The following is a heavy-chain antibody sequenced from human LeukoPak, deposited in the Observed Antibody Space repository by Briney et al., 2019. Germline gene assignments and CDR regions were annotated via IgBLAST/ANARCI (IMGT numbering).Heavy chain of an antibody. J-gene: IGHJ5*02. CDR3: ATHIVVVPAAMRAYNWFDP. D-gene: IGHD2-2*01. CDR2: INHSGST. Sequence: SETLSLTCAVYGGSFSGYYRSWIRQPPGKGLEGMGEINHSGSTNYNPSLKSRVTISVDTSKNQFSLKLSSVTATHTAVYYCATHIVVVPAAMRAYNWFDPWGQGTLVTVSS. CDR1: GGSFSGYY. V-gene: IGHV4-34*01.